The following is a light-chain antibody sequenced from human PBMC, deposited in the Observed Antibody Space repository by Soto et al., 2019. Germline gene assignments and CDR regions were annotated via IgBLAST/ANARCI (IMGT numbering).Light chain of an antibody. CDR3: QSYDSSLSGSV. V-gene: IGLV1-40*01. CDR1: SSNIGAGYD. CDR2: GNS. Sequence: QSVLTQPPSVSGAPGQRVTISCTGSSSNIGAGYDVHWYQQLPGTAPKLLIYGNSNRPSGVPDRFSGSKSGTSASLAITGLQAEDGADYYGQSYDSSLSGSVFGGGTKVTVL. J-gene: IGLJ3*02.